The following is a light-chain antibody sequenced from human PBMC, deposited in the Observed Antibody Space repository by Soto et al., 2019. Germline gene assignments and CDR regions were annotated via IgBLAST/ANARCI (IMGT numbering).Light chain of an antibody. CDR1: QSVSIN. V-gene: IGKV3D-15*01. CDR3: QQSYTTPRT. Sequence: EIVMTQSPGTLSVSPGERATLSCRASQSVSINLAWYQQKPGQAPRLLIYDASTRATGIPARFSGSGSGTEFTLTISSLQSKDFATYYCQQSYTTPRTFGQGTKLEIK. J-gene: IGKJ2*01. CDR2: DAS.